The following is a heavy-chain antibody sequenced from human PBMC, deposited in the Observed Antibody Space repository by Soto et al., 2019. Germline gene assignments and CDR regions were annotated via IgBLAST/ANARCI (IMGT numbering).Heavy chain of an antibody. CDR1: GFTFSHYA. CDR3: VKGGTTSAFSTFDI. J-gene: IGHJ3*02. CDR2: ISYDGGNE. V-gene: IGHV3-30*18. D-gene: IGHD1-1*01. Sequence: QVQLVESGGGVVQPGRSLRLSCAASGFTFSHYALHWVRQAPGKGLEWVAGISYDGGNEYYADSEKGRFTISRDSPTNTLYLQMNSLRPEDTAVYYCVKGGTTSAFSTFDIWGRGTVVTVSS.